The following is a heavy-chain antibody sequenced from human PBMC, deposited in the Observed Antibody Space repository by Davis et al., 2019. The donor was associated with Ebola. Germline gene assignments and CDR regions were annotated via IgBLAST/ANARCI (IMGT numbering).Heavy chain of an antibody. Sequence: GESLKISCAASGFTFSSYAMSWVRQAPGKGLEWVSVIYSGGSTYYADSVKGRFTISRDNSKNTLYLQMNSLRAEDTAVYYCASNYVYYYGMDVWGQGTTVTVSS. J-gene: IGHJ6*02. CDR2: IYSGGST. CDR3: ASNYVYYYGMDV. D-gene: IGHD3-16*01. V-gene: IGHV3-66*01. CDR1: GFTFSSYA.